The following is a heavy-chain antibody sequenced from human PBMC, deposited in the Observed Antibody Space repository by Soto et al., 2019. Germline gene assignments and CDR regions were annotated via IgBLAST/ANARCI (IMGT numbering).Heavy chain of an antibody. V-gene: IGHV1-18*01. Sequence: ASVKVSCKASGYTFTSYGISWVRQAPGQGLEWMGWISAYNGNTNYAQKLQGRVTMTTDTSTSTAYMELRSLRSDDTAVYYCARDLKSYLVRGWYSEAFDIWGQGTMVTVSS. D-gene: IGHD6-19*01. J-gene: IGHJ3*02. CDR2: ISAYNGNT. CDR3: ARDLKSYLVRGWYSEAFDI. CDR1: GYTFTSYG.